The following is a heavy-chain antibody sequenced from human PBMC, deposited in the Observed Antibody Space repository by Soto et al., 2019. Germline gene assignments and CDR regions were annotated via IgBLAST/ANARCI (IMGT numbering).Heavy chain of an antibody. Sequence: PSETLSLTCAVSGGSISSSNWWSWVRQPPGKGLEWIGEIYHSGSTNYNPSLKSRVTISVDKSKNQFSLKLSSVTAADTAVYYCARAPRVQQWLILVPTKKYYYYYGMDVWGQGTTVTVSS. D-gene: IGHD6-19*01. J-gene: IGHJ6*02. V-gene: IGHV4-4*02. CDR2: IYHSGST. CDR1: GGSISSSNW. CDR3: ARAPRVQQWLILVPTKKYYYYYGMDV.